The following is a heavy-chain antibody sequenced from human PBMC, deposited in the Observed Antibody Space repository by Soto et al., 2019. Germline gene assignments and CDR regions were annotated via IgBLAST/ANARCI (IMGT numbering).Heavy chain of an antibody. V-gene: IGHV3-23*01. CDR2: IGGSGANT. CDR3: AKSAMGHRYLHH. CDR1: GFTFSDSA. J-gene: IGHJ1*01. Sequence: GGSLRLSCATSGFTFSDSAMSWVRQAPGKGLEWVSAIGGSGANTYYVDSVRGRFTVSRDNSKNTLYLQMRSLRAEDTAVYFCAKSAMGHRYLHHWGQGTLVTVSS.